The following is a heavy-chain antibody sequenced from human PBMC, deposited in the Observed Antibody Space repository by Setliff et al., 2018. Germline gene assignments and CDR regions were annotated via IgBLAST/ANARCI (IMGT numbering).Heavy chain of an antibody. CDR2: INHSGST. Sequence: SETLSLTCAVYGGSFSGYYWSWIRQPPGKGLEWIGEINHSGSTNYNPSLKSRVTISVDTSKNQFSLKLSSVTAADTAVYYCARAYSYYYYYMDVWGKGTTVTVA. CDR3: ARAYSYYYYYMDV. J-gene: IGHJ6*03. V-gene: IGHV4-34*01. D-gene: IGHD4-4*01. CDR1: GGSFSGYY.